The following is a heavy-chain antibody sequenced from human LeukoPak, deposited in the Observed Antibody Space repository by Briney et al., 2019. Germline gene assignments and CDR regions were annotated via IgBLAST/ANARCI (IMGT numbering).Heavy chain of an antibody. D-gene: IGHD6-6*01. V-gene: IGHV4-59*08. CDR2: IYYSGST. CDR1: GGSISSYY. J-gene: IGHJ4*02. CDR3: ARQVYSNSGPDY. Sequence: SETLSLTCTVSGGSISSYYWSWIRQPTGKGLEWIGYIYYSGSTNYNPSLKSRVTISVDTSKNQFSLKLTSVAAADTAVYYCARQVYSNSGPDYWGQGTLVTVSS.